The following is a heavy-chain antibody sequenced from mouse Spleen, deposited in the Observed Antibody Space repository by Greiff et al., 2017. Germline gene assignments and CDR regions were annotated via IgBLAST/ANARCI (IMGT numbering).Heavy chain of an antibody. Sequence: EVNVVESGGGLVKPGGSLKLSCAASGFTFSDYGMHWVRQAPEKGLEWVAYISSGSSTIYYADTVKGRFTISRDNAKNTLFLQMTSLRSEDTAMCYCARVYYYGSSSYFDYWGQGTTLTVSS. V-gene: IGHV5-17*01. CDR3: ARVYYYGSSSYFDY. J-gene: IGHJ2*01. CDR2: ISSGSSTI. D-gene: IGHD1-1*01. CDR1: GFTFSDYG.